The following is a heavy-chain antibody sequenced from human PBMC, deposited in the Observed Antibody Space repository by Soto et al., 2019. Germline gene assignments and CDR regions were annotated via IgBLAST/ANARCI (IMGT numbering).Heavy chain of an antibody. Sequence: VASVKVSCKASGYTFTSYGISWVRQAPGQGLEWMGWISAYNGNTNYAQKLQGRVTMTTDTSTSTAYMELRSLRSDDTAVYYCARDKYSSGWYTHDAFDIWGQGTMVTVSS. D-gene: IGHD6-19*01. CDR1: GYTFTSYG. J-gene: IGHJ3*02. V-gene: IGHV1-18*04. CDR2: ISAYNGNT. CDR3: ARDKYSSGWYTHDAFDI.